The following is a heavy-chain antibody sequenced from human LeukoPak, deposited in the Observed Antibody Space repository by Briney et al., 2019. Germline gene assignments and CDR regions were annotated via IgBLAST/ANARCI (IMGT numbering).Heavy chain of an antibody. CDR1: GFTVSSNY. J-gene: IGHJ4*02. CDR3: ARIHLPCSGYPSYFDY. V-gene: IGHV3-66*01. Sequence: QSGGSLRLSCAASGFTVSSNYMSWVRQAPGKGLEWVSVIYSGGSTYYADSVKGRFTISRDNSKNTLYLQMNSLRAEDTAVYYCARIHLPCSGYPSYFDYWGQGTLVTVSS. CDR2: IYSGGST. D-gene: IGHD5-12*01.